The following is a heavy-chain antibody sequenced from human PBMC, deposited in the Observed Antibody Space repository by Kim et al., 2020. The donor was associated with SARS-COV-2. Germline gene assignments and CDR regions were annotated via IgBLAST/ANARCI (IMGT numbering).Heavy chain of an antibody. Sequence: GGSLRLSCAASGFTFSSYGMHWVRQAPGKGLEWVAVIWYDGSNKYYADSVKGRFTISRDNSKNTLYLQMNSLRAEDTAVYYCARGGHIVVVPAAIPVDYWGQGTLVTVSS. V-gene: IGHV3-33*01. CDR3: ARGGHIVVVPAAIPVDY. CDR2: IWYDGSNK. J-gene: IGHJ4*02. D-gene: IGHD2-2*01. CDR1: GFTFSSYG.